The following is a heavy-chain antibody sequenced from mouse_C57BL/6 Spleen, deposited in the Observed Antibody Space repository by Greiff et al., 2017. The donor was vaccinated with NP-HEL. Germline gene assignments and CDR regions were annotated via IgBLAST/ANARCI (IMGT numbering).Heavy chain of an antibody. D-gene: IGHD1-1*01. CDR1: GYAFSSSW. Sequence: QVQLQQSGPELVKPGASVKISCKASGYAFSSSWMNWVKQRPGKGLEWIGRIYPGDGDTNYNGKFKGKATLTADKSSSTAYMQLSSLTSEDSAVYFCARGAYYGSSGAWFAYWGQGTLVTVSA. J-gene: IGHJ3*01. V-gene: IGHV1-82*01. CDR3: ARGAYYGSSGAWFAY. CDR2: IYPGDGDT.